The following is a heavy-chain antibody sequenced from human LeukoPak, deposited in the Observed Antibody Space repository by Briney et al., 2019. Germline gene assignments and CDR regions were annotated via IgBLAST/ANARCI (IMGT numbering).Heavy chain of an antibody. V-gene: IGHV3-53*05. CDR1: GFIVSNNY. CDR2: LYNAGST. Sequence: GGSLRLSCVASGFIVSNNYMSWVRQAPGKGLEWVSVLYNAGSTYYADSVKGRFTISRDNSKNTLYLQMNSLRAEDTAVYYCARAGMYYFDYWGQGTLVTVSS. J-gene: IGHJ4*02. CDR3: ARAGMYYFDY.